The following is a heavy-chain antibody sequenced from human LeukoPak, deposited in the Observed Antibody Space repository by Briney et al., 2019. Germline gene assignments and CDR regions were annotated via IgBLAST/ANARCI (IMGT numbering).Heavy chain of an antibody. V-gene: IGHV3-7*01. CDR3: ARKPYYYDSSGYYPDAFDI. Sequence: GGSLRLSCAASGFTFSSYWMSWVRQAPGKGLEWVANIKQDGSEKYYVDSVKGRFTISRDNAKNSLYLQMNSLRAEDTAVYYSARKPYYYDSSGYYPDAFDIWGQGTMVTVSS. CDR1: GFTFSSYW. D-gene: IGHD3-22*01. J-gene: IGHJ3*02. CDR2: IKQDGSEK.